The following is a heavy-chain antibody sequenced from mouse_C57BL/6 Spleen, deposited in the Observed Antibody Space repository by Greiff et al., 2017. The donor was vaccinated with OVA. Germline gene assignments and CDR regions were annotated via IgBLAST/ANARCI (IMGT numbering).Heavy chain of an antibody. CDR3: TRKGYGYWYFDV. V-gene: IGHV1-15*01. D-gene: IGHD1-1*02. J-gene: IGHJ1*03. CDR2: IDPETGGT. CDR1: GYTFTDYE. Sequence: QVQLKESGAELVRPGASVTLSCKASGYTFTDYEMHWVKQTPVHGLEWIGAIDPETGGTAYNQKFKGKAILTADKSSSTAYMELRSLTSEDSAVYYCTRKGYGYWYFDVWGTGTTVTVSS.